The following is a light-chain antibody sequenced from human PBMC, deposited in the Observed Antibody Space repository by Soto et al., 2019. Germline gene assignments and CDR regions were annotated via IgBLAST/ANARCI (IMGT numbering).Light chain of an antibody. CDR3: QTWGTGPHVV. CDR2: LNSDGSH. CDR1: SGHSNYA. J-gene: IGLJ2*01. V-gene: IGLV4-69*01. Sequence: QLVLTQSPSASASLGASVKLTCTLSSGHSNYAIAWHQQQPEKGPRYLMKLNSDGSHSKGDGIPDRFSGSSSGAERYLTISSLQSEDEADYYCQTWGTGPHVVFGGGTKVTVL.